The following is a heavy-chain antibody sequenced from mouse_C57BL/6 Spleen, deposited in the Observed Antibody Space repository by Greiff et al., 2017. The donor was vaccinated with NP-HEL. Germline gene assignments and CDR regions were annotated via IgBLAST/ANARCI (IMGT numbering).Heavy chain of an antibody. V-gene: IGHV1-18*01. CDR3: ARWYYGSSFAY. D-gene: IGHD1-1*01. J-gene: IGHJ3*01. Sequence: VQLKESGPELVKPGASVKIPCKASGYTFTDYNMDWVKQSHGKSLEWIGDINPNNGGTIYNQKFKGKATLTVDKSSSTAYMELRSLTSEDTAVYYCARWYYGSSFAYWGQGTLVTVSA. CDR2: INPNNGGT. CDR1: GYTFTDYN.